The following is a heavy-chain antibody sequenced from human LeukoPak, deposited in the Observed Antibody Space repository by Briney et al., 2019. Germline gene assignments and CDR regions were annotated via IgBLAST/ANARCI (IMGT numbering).Heavy chain of an antibody. CDR2: ISYDGSNK. Sequence: GGSLRLSCAASGFTFSSYAMSWVRQAPGKGLEWVAVISYDGSNKYYADSVKGRFTISRDNSKNTLYLQMNSLRAEDTAVYYCAKDRYCSGGSCYRGLDYYGMDVWGQGTTVTVSS. V-gene: IGHV3-30*18. CDR3: AKDRYCSGGSCYRGLDYYGMDV. CDR1: GFTFSSYA. D-gene: IGHD2-15*01. J-gene: IGHJ6*02.